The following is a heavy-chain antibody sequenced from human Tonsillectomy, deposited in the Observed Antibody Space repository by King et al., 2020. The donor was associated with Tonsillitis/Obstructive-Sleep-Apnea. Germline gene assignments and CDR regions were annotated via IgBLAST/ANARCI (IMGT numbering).Heavy chain of an antibody. CDR1: GFTFSSYA. D-gene: IGHD3-10*02. J-gene: IGHJ5*02. V-gene: IGHV3-23*04. Sequence: VQLVESGGGLVQPGGSLRLSCAASGFTFSSYAMSWVRQAPGKGLEWVSVMSGSGGSTYYSDSVKGRFTISRDNSENTLYLQMNSLRAEDTAVYFCTTVVPDTMSFDPWGQGALVTVSS. CDR2: MSGSGGST. CDR3: TTVVPDTMSFDP.